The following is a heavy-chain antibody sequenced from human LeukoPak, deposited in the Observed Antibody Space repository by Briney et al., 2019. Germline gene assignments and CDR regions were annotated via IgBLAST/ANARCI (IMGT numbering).Heavy chain of an antibody. Sequence: PGGSLRLSCASSGFTFSSYWMHWVRQAPAKELVRVSHIHSDGSSTTYPDSVKGRFTISRDNAHNTLYLQMNSLRAEHTAVYYCARDRPTYAFDIWGQGTMVTVSS. V-gene: IGHV3-74*01. CDR1: GFTFSSYW. CDR2: IHSDGSST. CDR3: ARDRPTYAFDI. J-gene: IGHJ3*02.